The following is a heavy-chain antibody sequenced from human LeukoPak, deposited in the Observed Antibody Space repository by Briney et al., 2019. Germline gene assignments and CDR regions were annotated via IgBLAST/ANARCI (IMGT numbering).Heavy chain of an antibody. Sequence: SETLSLTCAVYGGSFSGYYWSWIRQPPGKGLEWIGEINHSGSTNYNPSLKSRVTISVDTSKNQFSLKLSSVTAADTAVYYCARRRVWRSYPTHFDYWGQGTLVTVSS. V-gene: IGHV4-34*01. D-gene: IGHD3-16*02. CDR1: GGSFSGYY. J-gene: IGHJ4*02. CDR2: INHSGST. CDR3: ARRRVWRSYPTHFDY.